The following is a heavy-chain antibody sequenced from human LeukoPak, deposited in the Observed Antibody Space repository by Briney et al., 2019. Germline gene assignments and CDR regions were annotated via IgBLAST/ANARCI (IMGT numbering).Heavy chain of an antibody. Sequence: GGSLGLSCAASGFTLSSHPMNWVRQAPGKGLEWVSYIGNDGRMMYYADSVKGRFTISRDSAKNSLYLQMNSLGADDTAVYYCARDASHFDSSGYFHNYYYGMDVWGQGTTVTVSS. D-gene: IGHD3-22*01. V-gene: IGHV3-48*03. CDR2: IGNDGRMM. J-gene: IGHJ6*02. CDR1: GFTLSSHP. CDR3: ARDASHFDSSGYFHNYYYGMDV.